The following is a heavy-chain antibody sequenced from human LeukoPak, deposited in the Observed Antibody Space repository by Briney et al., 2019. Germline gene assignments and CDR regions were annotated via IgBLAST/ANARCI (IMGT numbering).Heavy chain of an antibody. CDR2: ISPSGGTT. CDR1: GNTFSSYF. V-gene: IGHV1-46*01. Sequence: GASVKVSCKASGNTFSSYFIHWVRQAPGHGLEWMGIISPSGGTTSYAQEFQGRVTMTRDTSTSTVYMELSSLRSEDTAVYYCGRVTLYAFGIWGQGTMVTVSS. J-gene: IGHJ3*02. CDR3: GRVTLYAFGI. D-gene: IGHD4-23*01.